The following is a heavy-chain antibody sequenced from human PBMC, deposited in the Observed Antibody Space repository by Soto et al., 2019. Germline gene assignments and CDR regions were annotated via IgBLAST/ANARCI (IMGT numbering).Heavy chain of an antibody. CDR1: GFTFSSYA. CDR2: ISYDGSNK. D-gene: IGHD2-8*01. J-gene: IGHJ5*02. CDR3: ARDPNLMVYAISRGVGWFDP. V-gene: IGHV3-30-3*01. Sequence: GGSLRLSCAASGFTFSSYAMHWVRQAPGKGLEWVAVISYDGSNKYYADTVKGRFTISRDNSKNTLYLQMNSLRAEDTAVYYCARDPNLMVYAISRGVGWFDPWGQGTRVTVSS.